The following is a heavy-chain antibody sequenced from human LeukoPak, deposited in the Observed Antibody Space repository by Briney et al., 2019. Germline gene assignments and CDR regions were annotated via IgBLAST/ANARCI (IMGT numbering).Heavy chain of an antibody. D-gene: IGHD6-25*01. V-gene: IGHV4-39*07. CDR1: GGSISSGDYY. CDR3: ARVRGERYSAPAALFDY. J-gene: IGHJ4*02. Sequence: SETLSLTCTVSGGSISSGDYYWSWIRQPPGKGLEWIGEINHSGSTNYNPSLKSRVTISVDTSKNQFSLKLSSVTAADTAVYYCARVRGERYSAPAALFDYWGQGTLVTVSS. CDR2: INHSGST.